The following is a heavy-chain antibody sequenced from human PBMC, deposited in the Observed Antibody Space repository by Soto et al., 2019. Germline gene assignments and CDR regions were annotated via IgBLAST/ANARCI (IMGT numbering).Heavy chain of an antibody. D-gene: IGHD3-22*01. Sequence: SLRLSCAASGFPFSSYAMHWVRQAPGKGLEWVAVITYDGSNKYYADSVKGRFTISRDNSKNTLYLQMNSLRAEDTAVYYCAREGLEYYYDSSGYSFFDYWGQG. V-gene: IGHV3-30-3*01. CDR2: ITYDGSNK. CDR1: GFPFSSYA. CDR3: AREGLEYYYDSSGYSFFDY. J-gene: IGHJ4*02.